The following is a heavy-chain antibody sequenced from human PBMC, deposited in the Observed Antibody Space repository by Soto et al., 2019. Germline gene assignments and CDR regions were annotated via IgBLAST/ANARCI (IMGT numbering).Heavy chain of an antibody. CDR2: ISYDGSNK. Sequence: GGSLRLSCAASGFTFSSYAMHWVRQAPGKGLEWVAVISYDGSNKYYADSVKGRFTISRDNSKNTLYLQMNSLRAEDTAVYYCARGKTWARYNSSWYSPNYYGMDVWGQGTTVTVSS. D-gene: IGHD6-13*01. J-gene: IGHJ6*02. CDR1: GFTFSSYA. CDR3: ARGKTWARYNSSWYSPNYYGMDV. V-gene: IGHV3-30-3*01.